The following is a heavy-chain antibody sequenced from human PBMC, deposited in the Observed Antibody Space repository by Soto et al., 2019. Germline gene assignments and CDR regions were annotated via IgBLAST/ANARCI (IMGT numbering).Heavy chain of an antibody. CDR2: VKDGGST. CDR3: ARGQEGIVATH. CDR1: GGSISSSSYY. Sequence: SETLSLTCTVSGGSISSSSYYWGWIRQPPGKGLEWIGEVKDGGSTNYSPSLRGRVSISADTSKNHFSLRLNSVTAADTAVYFCARGQEGIVATHWDQGALVTVS. J-gene: IGHJ4*02. V-gene: IGHV4-39*02. D-gene: IGHD5-12*01.